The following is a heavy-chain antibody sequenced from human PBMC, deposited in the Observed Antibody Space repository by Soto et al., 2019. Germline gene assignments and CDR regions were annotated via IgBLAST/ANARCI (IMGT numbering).Heavy chain of an antibody. CDR1: GGTFSSSA. J-gene: IGHJ6*02. CDR2: IIPISDTT. CDR3: ARSQGSSTSLEIYYYYYYGMDV. D-gene: IGHD2-2*01. Sequence: QVQLVQSGAEVQKPGSSVKVSCQASGGTFSSSAISWVRQAPGQGLEWMGGIIPISDTTNYAQKFQGRVTITADESTSTAYMELSSLRSEDTAVYYCARSQGSSTSLEIYYYYYYGMDVWGQGTTVTVSS. V-gene: IGHV1-69*01.